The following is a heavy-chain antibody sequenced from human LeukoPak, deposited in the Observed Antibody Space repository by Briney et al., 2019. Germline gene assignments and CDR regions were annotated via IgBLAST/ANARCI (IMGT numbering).Heavy chain of an antibody. D-gene: IGHD3-3*02. CDR2: IKGDGSDR. J-gene: IGHJ4*02. Sequence: GGSLRLSCAASGIRFSDYWMNRVRQAPGKGLEWAANIKGDGSDRYYVDSVKGRFTISRDNTKNSLYLQMNSLRVEDTAVYYCASNNGIFPYWGRGTLVTVSS. CDR1: GIRFSDYW. CDR3: ASNNGIFPY. V-gene: IGHV3-7*01.